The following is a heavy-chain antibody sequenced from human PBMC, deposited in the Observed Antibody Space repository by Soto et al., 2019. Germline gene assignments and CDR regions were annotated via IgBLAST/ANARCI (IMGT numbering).Heavy chain of an antibody. D-gene: IGHD2-15*01. Sequence: EVQLLESGGGLVHPGGSLRLSCAASGFSFSDYSMTWVRQGPGRGLEWVATLTRTGTTFYADSVKGRFTISRDNSRNTLSLQMYSLRAEDTARYYCAKRATTVPTPGNYFDCWGQGTLVTVSS. V-gene: IGHV3-23*01. CDR2: LTRTGTT. CDR1: GFSFSDYS. J-gene: IGHJ4*02. CDR3: AKRATTVPTPGNYFDC.